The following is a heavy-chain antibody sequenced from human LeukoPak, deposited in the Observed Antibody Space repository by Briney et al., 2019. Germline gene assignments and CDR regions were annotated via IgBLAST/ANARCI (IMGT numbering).Heavy chain of an antibody. CDR1: GGSISSYY. J-gene: IGHJ4*02. CDR3: ARVYSGYDYYFDY. V-gene: IGHV4-59*08. Sequence: SETPSLTCTVSGGSISSYYWSWIRQPPGKGLEWIGYIYYSGSATYNPSLKNRVTISVDTSKNQFSLKLSSVTAADTAVYYCARVYSGYDYYFDYWGQGTLVTVSS. D-gene: IGHD5-12*01. CDR2: IYYSGSA.